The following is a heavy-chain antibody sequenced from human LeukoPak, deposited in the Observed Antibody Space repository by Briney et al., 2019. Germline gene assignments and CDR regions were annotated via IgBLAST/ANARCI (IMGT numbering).Heavy chain of an antibody. J-gene: IGHJ5*02. D-gene: IGHD3-22*01. CDR3: VRHSHRSSGYYYPKNWFDP. V-gene: IGHV4-39*01. CDR2: IYYSGST. CDR1: GGSISSSSYY. Sequence: SETLSLTCTVSGGSISSSSYYWGWIRQPPGKGLEWIGSIYYSGSTYYNPSLKSRVTISVDTSKNQFSLKLSSVTAADTAVYYCVRHSHRSSGYYYPKNWFDPWGQGTLVTVSS.